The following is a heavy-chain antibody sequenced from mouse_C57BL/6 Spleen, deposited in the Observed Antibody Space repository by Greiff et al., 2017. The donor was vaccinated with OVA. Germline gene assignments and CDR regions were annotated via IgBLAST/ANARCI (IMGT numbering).Heavy chain of an antibody. D-gene: IGHD2-10*01. CDR1: GYAFTDYL. CDR3: ARSLPRDAMDY. V-gene: IGHV1-54*01. Sequence: QVQLQESGAELVRPGTSVKVSCKASGYAFTDYLIEWVKQRPGQGLEWIGVINPGSGGTNYHEKFKGQATLTEDKSSSTAYMQLSSLTSEDSAVYFCARSLPRDAMDYWGQGTSVTVSS. CDR2: INPGSGGT. J-gene: IGHJ4*01.